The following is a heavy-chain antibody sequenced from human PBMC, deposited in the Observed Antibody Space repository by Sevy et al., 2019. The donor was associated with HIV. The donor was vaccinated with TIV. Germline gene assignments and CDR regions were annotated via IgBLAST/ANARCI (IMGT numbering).Heavy chain of an antibody. D-gene: IGHD3-10*01. CDR3: ARDLITMDAFDI. V-gene: IGHV3-11*01. CDR1: EFTFSDYY. J-gene: IGHJ3*02. Sequence: GGSLRLSCAASEFTFSDYYMSWIRQAPGKGLEWVSYISSSGSTIYYADSVKGRFTISRDNAKNSLYLQMNSLRAEDTAVYYCARDLITMDAFDIWGQGTMVTVSS. CDR2: ISSSGSTI.